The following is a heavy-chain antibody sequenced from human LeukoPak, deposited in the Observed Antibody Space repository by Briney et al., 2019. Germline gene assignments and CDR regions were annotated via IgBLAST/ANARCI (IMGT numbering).Heavy chain of an antibody. J-gene: IGHJ4*02. V-gene: IGHV3-48*02. CDR2: ISSSSTI. CDR3: ARPHSGHLFDY. CDR1: GFTFSSYS. D-gene: IGHD3-10*01. Sequence: PGGSLRLSCAAPGFTFSSYSMNWVRQAPGKGLEWVSYISSSSTIYYADSVKGRFTISRDNAKNSLYLQMNSLRDEDTAVYYCARPHSGHLFDYWGQGTLVTVSS.